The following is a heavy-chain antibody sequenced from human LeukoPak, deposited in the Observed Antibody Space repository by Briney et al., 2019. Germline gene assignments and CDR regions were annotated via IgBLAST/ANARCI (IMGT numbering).Heavy chain of an antibody. J-gene: IGHJ4*02. CDR3: ARELGGATSFDY. Sequence: GGSLRLSCAASGFTFSDYYMSWIRQAPGKGLEWVSHISSSGSTMYYADSVKGRFTISRDNARNSLFLQMNSLRAEDTAVYYCARELGGATSFDYWGQGTLVTVSS. CDR2: ISSSGSTM. V-gene: IGHV3-11*04. D-gene: IGHD1-26*01. CDR1: GFTFSDYY.